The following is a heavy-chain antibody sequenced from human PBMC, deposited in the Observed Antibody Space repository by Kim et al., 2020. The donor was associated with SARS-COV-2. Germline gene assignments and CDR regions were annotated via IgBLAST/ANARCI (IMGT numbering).Heavy chain of an antibody. CDR3: ARDRVALAAAARGGNWFDP. J-gene: IGHJ5*02. CDR2: IYYSGST. D-gene: IGHD6-13*01. V-gene: IGHV4-31*03. Sequence: SETLSLTCTVSGGSISSGGYYWSWIRQHPGKGLEWIGYIYYSGSTYYNPSLKSRVTISVDTSKNQFSLKLSSVTAADTAVYYCARDRVALAAAARGGNWFDPWGQGTLVTVSS. CDR1: GGSISSGGYY.